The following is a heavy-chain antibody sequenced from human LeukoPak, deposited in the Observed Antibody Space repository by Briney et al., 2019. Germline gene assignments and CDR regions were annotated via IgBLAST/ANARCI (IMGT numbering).Heavy chain of an antibody. CDR1: GYSFTTYW. Sequence: GESLNISGKSSGYSFTTYWIAWVRKMPGKGLEWMGIIYPGDSETRYSPSFLCQVTISADKSITTAYLQWGRLKASDTAMYYCTRSPRDGYHDAFDIWGQGTMVTVSS. V-gene: IGHV5-51*01. CDR2: IYPGDSET. D-gene: IGHD5-24*01. CDR3: TRSPRDGYHDAFDI. J-gene: IGHJ3*02.